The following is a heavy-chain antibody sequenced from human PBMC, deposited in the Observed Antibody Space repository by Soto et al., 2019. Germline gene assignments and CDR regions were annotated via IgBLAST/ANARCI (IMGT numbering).Heavy chain of an antibody. CDR3: ARSGSYYYDSSGYYHAGPLFDY. CDR2: IYYSGST. D-gene: IGHD3-22*01. J-gene: IGHJ4*02. V-gene: IGHV4-39*01. CDR1: GGSISSSSYY. Sequence: SETLSLTCTVSGGSISSSSYYWGWIRQPPGKGLEWIGSIYYSGSTYYNPSLKSRVTISVDTSKNQFSLKLSSVTAADTAVYYCARSGSYYYDSSGYYHAGPLFDYWGQGALVTVS.